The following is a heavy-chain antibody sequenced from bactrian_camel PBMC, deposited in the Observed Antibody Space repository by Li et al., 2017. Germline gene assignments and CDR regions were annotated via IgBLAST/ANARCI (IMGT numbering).Heavy chain of an antibody. D-gene: IGHD1*01. CDR1: GFTFSSRY. J-gene: IGHJ4*01. Sequence: HVQLVESGGGLVRPGGSLRLSCAASGFTFSSRYMTWVRQAPGKGLEWMSSISRDGRETYYADSVKGRFTISHDSAENTVYLQMNSLKPEDTAMYYCAADGSWNRDGMHFGARGPRSPSP. CDR2: ISRDGRET. V-gene: IGHV3S6*01. CDR3: AADGSWNRDGMH.